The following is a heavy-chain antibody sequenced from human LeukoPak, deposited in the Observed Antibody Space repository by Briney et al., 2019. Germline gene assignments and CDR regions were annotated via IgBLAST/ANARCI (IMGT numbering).Heavy chain of an antibody. J-gene: IGHJ4*02. Sequence: PSETLSLTCTVSGGSISSSSYYWDWIRQPPGKGLEWIGNIYYSGSTYYNPSLKSRVTISVDTSKNQFSLKLSSVTAADTAVYYCARAPRRSSGWYDYWGQGTLVTVSS. CDR2: IYYSGST. CDR1: GGSISSSSYY. D-gene: IGHD6-19*01. CDR3: ARAPRRSSGWYDY. V-gene: IGHV4-39*07.